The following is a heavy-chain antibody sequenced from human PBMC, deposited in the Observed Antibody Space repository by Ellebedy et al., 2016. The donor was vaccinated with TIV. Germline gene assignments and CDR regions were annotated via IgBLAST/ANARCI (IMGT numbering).Heavy chain of an antibody. CDR1: GASINSGSYS. J-gene: IGHJ4*02. CDR3: ARGFPAAWELAGA. V-gene: IGHV4-30-2*01. D-gene: IGHD6-19*01. CDR2: IYQTGRT. Sequence: SETLSLTXAVSGASINSGSYSWSWIRQPPGKGLEWIGYIYQTGRTYYNPSLESRVTMSLDTSENQFSLKLNSVNVADTAVYYCARGFPAAWELAGAWGQGTLVSVSS.